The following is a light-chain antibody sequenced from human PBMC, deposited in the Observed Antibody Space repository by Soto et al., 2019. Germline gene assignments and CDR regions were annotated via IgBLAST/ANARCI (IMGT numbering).Light chain of an antibody. CDR2: DAS. V-gene: IGKV1-5*01. CDR1: QTISSW. CDR3: QQYNSYQRT. Sequence: DIQMTQSPSTLSASVRDRVTITCRASQTISSWLAWFQQRPGRAPKLLIYDASSLESGVPSRFSGSGSGTEFTLTISSLQPDDFATYYCQQYNSYQRTFGQGTKVDIK. J-gene: IGKJ1*01.